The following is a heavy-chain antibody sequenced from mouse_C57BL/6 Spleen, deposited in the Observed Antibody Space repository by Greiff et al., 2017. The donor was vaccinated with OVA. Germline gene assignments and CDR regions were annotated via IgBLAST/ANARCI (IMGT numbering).Heavy chain of an antibody. CDR3: ARGMSFFDY. CDR1: GYSITSGYY. CDR2: ISYDGSN. Sequence: EESGPGLVKPSQSLSLTCSVTGYSITSGYYWNWIRQFPGNKLEWMGYISYDGSNNYNPSLKNRISITRDTSKNQFFLKLNSVTTEDTATYYCARGMSFFDYWGQGTTLTVSS. J-gene: IGHJ2*01. V-gene: IGHV3-6*01.